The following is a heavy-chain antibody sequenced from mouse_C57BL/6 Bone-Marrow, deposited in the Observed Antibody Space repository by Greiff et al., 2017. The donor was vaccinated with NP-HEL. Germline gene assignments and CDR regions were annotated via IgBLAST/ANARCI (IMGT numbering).Heavy chain of an antibody. CDR1: GYSITSGYY. CDR2: IRYDGSN. J-gene: IGHJ2*01. Sequence: EVQLQESGPGLVKPSQSLSLTCSVTGYSITSGYYWNWIRQFPGNKLEWMGYIRYDGSNNYNPSLKNRISITRDTSKNQFFLTLNSVTTEDTATYYCARDGSYCDYWGQGTTLTVSS. V-gene: IGHV3-6*01. CDR3: ARDGSYCDY.